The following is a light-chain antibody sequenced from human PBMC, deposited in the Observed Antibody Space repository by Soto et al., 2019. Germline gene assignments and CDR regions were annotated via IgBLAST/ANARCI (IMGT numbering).Light chain of an antibody. Sequence: EIVLTPSPATLSSFPGDRVTLSCRASQYINTRLAWYQHRPGQAPRLLIYQTSIRAAGIPARFSGSGSGTDFTLTISRLEPEDFAMYYCQQYGRTFGLGTKGDIK. V-gene: IGKV3D-11*03. CDR1: QYINTR. J-gene: IGKJ1*01. CDR2: QTS. CDR3: QQYGRT.